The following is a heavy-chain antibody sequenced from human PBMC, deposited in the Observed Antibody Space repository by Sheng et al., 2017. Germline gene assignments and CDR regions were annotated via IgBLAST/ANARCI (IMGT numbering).Heavy chain of an antibody. CDR2: ISWSDDK. Sequence: QITLKESGPTLVKPTQTLTLTCAFSGFSLRTPGVAVDWIRQSPGRALEWLAFISWSDDKRYSPALKSRLTITKDTSKNQVVLTMTNVDPVDTGTYYCAHSFTRHTYGYEISAYWGQGALVTVSS. V-gene: IGHV2-5*01. CDR3: AHSFTRHTYGYEISAY. CDR1: GFSLRTPGVA. J-gene: IGHJ4*02. D-gene: IGHD5-18*01.